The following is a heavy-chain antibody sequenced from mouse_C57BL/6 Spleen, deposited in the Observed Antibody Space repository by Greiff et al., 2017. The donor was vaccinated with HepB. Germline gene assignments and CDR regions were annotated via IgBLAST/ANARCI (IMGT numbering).Heavy chain of an antibody. CDR1: GFTFSDFY. Sequence: EVHLVESGGGLVQSGRSLRLSCATSGFTFSDFYMEWVRQAPGKGLEWIAASRNKANDYTTEYSASVKGRFIVSRDTSQSILYLQMNALRAEDTAIYYCARERELGRMDYWGQGTSVTVSS. D-gene: IGHD4-1*01. CDR2: SRNKANDYTT. V-gene: IGHV7-1*01. CDR3: ARERELGRMDY. J-gene: IGHJ4*01.